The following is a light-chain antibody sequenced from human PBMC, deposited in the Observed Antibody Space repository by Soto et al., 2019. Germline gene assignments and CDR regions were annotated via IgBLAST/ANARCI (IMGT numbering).Light chain of an antibody. CDR2: DNN. J-gene: IGLJ2*01. Sequence: QSVLTQPPSVSVAPGQKVTISCSGSSSNIGSNSVSWYQQFPGTAPKLLIYDNNKRPSGIPDRFSGSKSGTSATLGITGLQTGDEADYYCGTWDTGLSVVVFGGGTKVTVL. CDR3: GTWDTGLSVVV. CDR1: SSNIGSNS. V-gene: IGLV1-51*01.